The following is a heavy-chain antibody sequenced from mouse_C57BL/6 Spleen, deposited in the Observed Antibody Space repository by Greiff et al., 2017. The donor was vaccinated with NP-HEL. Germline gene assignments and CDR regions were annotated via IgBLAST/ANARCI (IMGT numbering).Heavy chain of an antibody. CDR2: ISSGSSTI. CDR3: ARPVTTVVASRYAMDD. V-gene: IGHV5-17*01. CDR1: GFTFSDYG. D-gene: IGHD1-1*01. Sequence: EVMLVESGGGLVKPGGSLKLSCAASGFTFSDYGMHWVRQAPEKGLEWVAYISSGSSTIYSADTVQGRFTISRDNAKNTLFLQMTRLRSEETAMYYCARPVTTVVASRYAMDDWGQGTSVTVSS. J-gene: IGHJ4*01.